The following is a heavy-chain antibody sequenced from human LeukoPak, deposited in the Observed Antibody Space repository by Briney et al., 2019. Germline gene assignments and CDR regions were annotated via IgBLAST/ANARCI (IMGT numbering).Heavy chain of an antibody. CDR2: IYYTGTA. J-gene: IGHJ4*02. Sequence: PSQTLSLTCTVSGASVGSVGYYWNWIRQRPGKGLEWIGYIYYTGTAYYNPSLKSRAAISLDASKNQFSLSLSSVTAADTALYFCARNSQFGELSFDYWGQGTLVTVSS. CDR3: ARNSQFGELSFDY. D-gene: IGHD3-10*01. V-gene: IGHV4-31*03. CDR1: GASVGSVGYY.